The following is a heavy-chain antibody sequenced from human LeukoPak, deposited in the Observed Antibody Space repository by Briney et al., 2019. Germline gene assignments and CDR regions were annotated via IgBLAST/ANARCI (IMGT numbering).Heavy chain of an antibody. CDR3: ARHVRMYDSSGYPPYYFDY. D-gene: IGHD3-22*01. CDR2: IYYSGST. Sequence: PSETLSLTCTVSGGSISSSSYYWGWIRQPPGKGLEWIGSIYYSGSTYYNPSLKSRVTISVDTSKNQFSLKLSSVTAADTAVYYCARHVRMYDSSGYPPYYFDYWGQGTLVTVSS. CDR1: GGSISSSSYY. J-gene: IGHJ4*02. V-gene: IGHV4-39*01.